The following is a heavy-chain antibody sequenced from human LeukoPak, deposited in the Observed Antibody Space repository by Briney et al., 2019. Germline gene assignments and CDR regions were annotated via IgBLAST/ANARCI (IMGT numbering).Heavy chain of an antibody. J-gene: IGHJ3*02. V-gene: IGHV3-53*01. CDR1: GFTVSSNY. CDR2: IYSGGST. CDR3: ARGRGYSGYGIVVVTAGDAFDI. D-gene: IGHD2-21*02. Sequence: PGGSLRLSCAASGFTVSSNYMSWVRQAPGKGLEWVSVIYSGGSTYYADSVKGRITISRDNSKNTLYLQMNSLRAEDTAVYYCARGRGYSGYGIVVVTAGDAFDIWGQGTMVTVSS.